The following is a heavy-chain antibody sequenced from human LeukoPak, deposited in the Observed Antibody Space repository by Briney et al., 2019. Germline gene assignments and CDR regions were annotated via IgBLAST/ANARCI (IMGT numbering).Heavy chain of an antibody. D-gene: IGHD5-12*01. CDR2: ISSTSSYI. Sequence: RGSLRLSCAAPGFTFSSYSMNWVRQAPGKGLEWVSSISSTSSYIYYADSVKGRFTISRDSAKDSLYLQMISLRAEDTAVYYCARGGVGYSGFSDHWGQGTLVTVSS. J-gene: IGHJ4*02. CDR3: ARGGVGYSGFSDH. V-gene: IGHV3-21*01. CDR1: GFTFSSYS.